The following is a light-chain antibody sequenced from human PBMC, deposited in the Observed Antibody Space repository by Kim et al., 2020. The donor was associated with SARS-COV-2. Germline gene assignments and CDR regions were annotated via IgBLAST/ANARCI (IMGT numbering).Light chain of an antibody. V-gene: IGLV3-1*01. CDR3: QTWDSKSVV. J-gene: IGLJ2*01. CDR1: RLEDKY. CDR2: QDN. Sequence: SYELTQPPSGSVSPGQTASITCSGERLEDKYIYWYQQRPGQSPVLVIYQDNKRPSGIPERFSGSNSGNTATLTISGTQAMDEADYYCQTWDSKSVVFGGGTQLTVL.